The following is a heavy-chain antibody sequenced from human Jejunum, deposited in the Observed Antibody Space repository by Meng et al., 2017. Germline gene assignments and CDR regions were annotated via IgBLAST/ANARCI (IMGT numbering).Heavy chain of an antibody. Sequence: QVQPQEAGPGLVKPSQTLSLTCTVSGGSFGSGGYYWSWIRQHPERGLEWIGYVYYSGSTYYNPSLKSRVAISVDTSKNQFSLKLSSVTAADTAVYYCASSIAAAVGYYFDYWGQGTLVTVSS. D-gene: IGHD6-13*01. CDR3: ASSIAAAVGYYFDY. J-gene: IGHJ4*02. CDR2: VYYSGST. V-gene: IGHV4-31*03. CDR1: GGSFGSGGYY.